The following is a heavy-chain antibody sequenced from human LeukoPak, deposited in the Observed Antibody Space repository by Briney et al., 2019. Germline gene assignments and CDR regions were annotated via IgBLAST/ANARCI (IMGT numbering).Heavy chain of an antibody. D-gene: IGHD3-22*01. V-gene: IGHV4-59*12. Sequence: PSETLSLTCTVSGGSISTYFWNWIRQPPGKGLEWIGNIYYSGSTNYNPSLKSRVTISVDTSKNQFSLKLSSVTAADTAVYYCAGFLILNYYDSSGYYSTTGHWFDPWGQGTLVTVSS. J-gene: IGHJ5*02. CDR1: GGSISTYF. CDR3: AGFLILNYYDSSGYYSTTGHWFDP. CDR2: IYYSGST.